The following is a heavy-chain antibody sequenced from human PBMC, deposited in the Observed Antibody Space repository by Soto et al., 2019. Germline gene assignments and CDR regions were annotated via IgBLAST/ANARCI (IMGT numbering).Heavy chain of an antibody. D-gene: IGHD3-3*01. Sequence: GGSLRLSCAASGFTFSSYSMNWVRQAPGKGLEWVSSISSSSSYIYYADSVKGRFTISRDNAKNSLYLQMNSLRTEDTAVYYCARGRGDFWSGYVQVNMDVWGKGTTVTVSS. J-gene: IGHJ6*03. CDR3: ARGRGDFWSGYVQVNMDV. CDR1: GFTFSSYS. CDR2: ISSSSSYI. V-gene: IGHV3-21*01.